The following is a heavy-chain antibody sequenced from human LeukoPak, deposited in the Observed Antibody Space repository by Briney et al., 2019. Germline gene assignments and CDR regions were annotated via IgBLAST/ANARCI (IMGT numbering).Heavy chain of an antibody. CDR1: GGSISSSSYY. V-gene: IGHV4-39*01. CDR3: ARSDYVIFC. J-gene: IGHJ4*02. D-gene: IGHD4-17*01. CDR2: IYYSGST. Sequence: SETLSLTCTVSGGSISSSSYYWGWIRQPPGKGLEWIGSIYYSGSTYYNPSLKSRVTISVDTSKNQFSLKLSSVTAADTAVYYCARSDYVIFCWGQGTLVTVSS.